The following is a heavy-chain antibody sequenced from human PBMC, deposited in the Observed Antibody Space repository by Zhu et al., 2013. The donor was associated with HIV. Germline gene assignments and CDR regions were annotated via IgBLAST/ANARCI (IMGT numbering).Heavy chain of an antibody. CDR1: GITFSSAW. CDR2: IKSKSDGGPT. Sequence: EVQLVESGGGLVKPGGSLRLSCAASGITFSSAWMSWVRQAPGKGLEWVGRIKSKSDGGPTDYAAPVKGRITISRDDSKNTVYLQMNSLKTEDTAVYYCATDHVTNPVPDHWGQGTLVTVSS. D-gene: IGHD2-8*01. CDR3: ATDHVTNPVPDH. V-gene: IGHV3-15*01. J-gene: IGHJ5*02.